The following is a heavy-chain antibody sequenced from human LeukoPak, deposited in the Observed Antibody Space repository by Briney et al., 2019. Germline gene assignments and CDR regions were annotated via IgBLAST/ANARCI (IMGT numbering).Heavy chain of an antibody. CDR1: GGSISSSSYY. V-gene: IGHV4-39*07. CDR3: ARLEMATIGGLFDP. Sequence: SETLSLTCTVSGGSISSSSYYWGWIRQPPGKGLEWIGSIYYSGSTYYNPSLKSRVTISVDTSKNQFSLKLSSVTAADTAVYYCARLEMATIGGLFDPWGQGTLVTVSS. CDR2: IYYSGST. J-gene: IGHJ5*02. D-gene: IGHD5-24*01.